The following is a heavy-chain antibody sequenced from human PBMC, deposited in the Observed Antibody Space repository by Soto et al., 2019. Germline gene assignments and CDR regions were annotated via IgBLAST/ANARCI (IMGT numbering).Heavy chain of an antibody. Sequence: ASVKVSCKASGYTFTSYDINWVRQATGQGLEWMGWMNPNSGNTGYAQKFQGRVTMTRNTSISTAYMELSSLRSEDTAVYYCARDRGYCSGGSCYFYYWGQGTLVTVSS. J-gene: IGHJ4*02. CDR1: GYTFTSYD. CDR3: ARDRGYCSGGSCYFYY. V-gene: IGHV1-8*01. D-gene: IGHD2-15*01. CDR2: MNPNSGNT.